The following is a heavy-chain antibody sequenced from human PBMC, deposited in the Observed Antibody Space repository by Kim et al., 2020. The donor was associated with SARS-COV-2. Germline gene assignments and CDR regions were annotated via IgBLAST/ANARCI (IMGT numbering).Heavy chain of an antibody. CDR1: GFTFDDYT. CDR3: AKGQLWFGDPNGPGDWFDP. J-gene: IGHJ5*02. V-gene: IGHV3-43*01. D-gene: IGHD3-10*01. Sequence: GGSLRLSCAASGFTFDDYTMHWVRQAPGKGLEWVSLISWDGGSTYYADSVKGRFTISRDNNKNSLYLQMNSLRTEDTALYYCAKGQLWFGDPNGPGDWFDPWGQGTLVTVSS. CDR2: ISWDGGST.